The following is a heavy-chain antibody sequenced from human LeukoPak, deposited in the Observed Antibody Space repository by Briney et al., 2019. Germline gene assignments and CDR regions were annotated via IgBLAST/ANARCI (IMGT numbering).Heavy chain of an antibody. CDR1: GFTFSDHY. D-gene: IGHD3-3*01. V-gene: IGHV3-72*01. CDR2: TRKKTNSYTT. J-gene: IGHJ4*02. Sequence: GGSLRLSCAASGFTFSDHYMDWVRQAPGKGLGWVGRTRKKTNSYTTEYAASVKGRFTISRDDSKNSLHLQMNSLRAEDTAVYYCRRGHYDGHDWGQGTLVTVSS. CDR3: RRGHYDGHD.